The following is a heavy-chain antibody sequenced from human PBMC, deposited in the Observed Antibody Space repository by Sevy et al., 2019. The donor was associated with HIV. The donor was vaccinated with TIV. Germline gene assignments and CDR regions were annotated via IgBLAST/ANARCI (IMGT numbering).Heavy chain of an antibody. V-gene: IGHV5-51*01. D-gene: IGHD3-10*01. CDR3: ARHAHYYGSGSYYLGGVDY. CDR2: IYPGDSDT. CDR1: GYSFTSYW. Sequence: GESLKISCKGSGYSFTSYWIGWVRHMPVKGLEWMGIIYPGDSDTRYSPSFQGQVTISADKSISTAYLQWSSLKASDTAMYYCARHAHYYGSGSYYLGGVDYWGQGTLVTVSS. J-gene: IGHJ4*02.